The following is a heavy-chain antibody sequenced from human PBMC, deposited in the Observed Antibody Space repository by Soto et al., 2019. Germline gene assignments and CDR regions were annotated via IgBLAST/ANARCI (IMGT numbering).Heavy chain of an antibody. V-gene: IGHV4-31*03. D-gene: IGHD2-15*01. J-gene: IGHJ5*02. CDR3: ASSGGPEGDWFDP. Sequence: LSLTCTVSGASIRRRGYYWSWIRQHPGGGLEWIGFVYYSGSTDYNPSLRGRVTISADTSKNEFTLRLFSVTAADTAMYYCASSGGPEGDWFDPWGQGTLVTVSS. CDR2: VYYSGST. CDR1: GASIRRRGYY.